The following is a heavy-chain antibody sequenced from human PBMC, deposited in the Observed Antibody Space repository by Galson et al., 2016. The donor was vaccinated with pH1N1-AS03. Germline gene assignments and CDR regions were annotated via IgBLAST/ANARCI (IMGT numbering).Heavy chain of an antibody. J-gene: IGHJ4*02. D-gene: IGHD2/OR15-2a*01. CDR3: TREGTDTYFDFDF. Sequence: SLRLSCAASGFRLRNAWMNWVRQAPGKGLEWISYITGVGVTMYGDSVRGRFVLSRDNAKNSVSLQMNSLRAEDTAIYYCTREGTDTYFDFDFWGQGTLVTASS. CDR1: GFRLRNAW. CDR2: ITGVGVT. V-gene: IGHV3-69-1*02.